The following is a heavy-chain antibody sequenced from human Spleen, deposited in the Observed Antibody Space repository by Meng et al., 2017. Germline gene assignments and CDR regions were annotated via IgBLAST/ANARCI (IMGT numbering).Heavy chain of an antibody. CDR2: IKHSGSN. J-gene: IGHJ4*02. CDR3: ARGPTTMAHDFDY. CDR1: GGSSSDYY. D-gene: IGHD4-11*01. V-gene: IGHV4-34*01. Sequence: VKLEQWGEGLLKPAETLSLTCVVYGGSSSDYYWSWIRQLLGKGLEWIGEIKHSGSNNYNPSLESRATISVDTSQNNLSLKLSSVTAADSAVYYCARGPTTMAHDFDYWGQGTLVTVSS.